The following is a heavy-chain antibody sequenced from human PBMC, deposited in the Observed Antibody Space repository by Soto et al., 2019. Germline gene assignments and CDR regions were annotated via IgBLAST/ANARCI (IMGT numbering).Heavy chain of an antibody. V-gene: IGHV3-30*03. CDR2: ISGDGINT. CDR1: GFNFGFFG. CDR3: AIGNVRVEFDS. J-gene: IGHJ4*02. Sequence: QIQLVESGGDVVQPGKSLRLSCAASGFNFGFFGMHWVRQAPGKGLEWVAFISGDGINTQYADSVRGRFTLSRDYSRKTIYLQLDSVGDEDTALFYCAIGNVRVEFDSWVLGKRVTVSS.